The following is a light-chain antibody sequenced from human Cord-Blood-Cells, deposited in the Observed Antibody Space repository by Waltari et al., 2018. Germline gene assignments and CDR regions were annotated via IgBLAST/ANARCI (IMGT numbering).Light chain of an antibody. V-gene: IGLV2-8*01. CDR3: SSYAGSNNVV. CDR2: EVS. Sequence: QSALTQPPSASGSPGQSVTISCTGTSSDVGGYNYVSWYQQHPGTAPKRRIYEVSKRPSGVPDRVSGSKSGNTASLTVSGLQAEDEADYYCSSYAGSNNVVFGGGTKLTVL. CDR1: SSDVGGYNY. J-gene: IGLJ2*01.